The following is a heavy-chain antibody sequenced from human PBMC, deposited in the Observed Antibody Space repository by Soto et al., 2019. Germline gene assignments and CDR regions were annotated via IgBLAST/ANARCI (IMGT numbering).Heavy chain of an antibody. V-gene: IGHV3-23*01. CDR2: STPGGVAT. CDR3: ADLGRLRFDPCDY. CDR1: SFPGSHYE. J-gene: IGHJ4*01. Sequence: GGSLRPPCSAASFPGSHYEMSCVRQAPRKGLGCVSGSTPGGVATYSGHSVKGRFTISRDNSNSTLFLQMNILRAEDTAVYYCADLGRLRFDPCDYRG. D-gene: IGHD3-16*01.